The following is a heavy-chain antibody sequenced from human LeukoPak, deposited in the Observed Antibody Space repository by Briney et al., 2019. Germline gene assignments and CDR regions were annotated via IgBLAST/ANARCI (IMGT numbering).Heavy chain of an antibody. CDR1: GGSINNYY. D-gene: IGHD2-15*01. J-gene: IGHJ3*02. CDR3: ARGRYCSADICSGGDAFDI. CDR2: TYTRGST. Sequence: PSETLSLTCTVSGGSINNYYWSWIRQPAGKGLEWIGRTYTRGSTNYNPSLKSRVTMSVDTSKNQFSLKLSSVTAADTAVYYCARGRYCSADICSGGDAFDIWGQGTMVSVSS. V-gene: IGHV4-4*07.